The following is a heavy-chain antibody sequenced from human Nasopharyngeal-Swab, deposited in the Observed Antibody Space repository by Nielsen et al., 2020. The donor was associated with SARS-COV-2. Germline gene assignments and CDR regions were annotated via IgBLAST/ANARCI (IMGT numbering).Heavy chain of an antibody. CDR1: GGSISSYY. Sequence: SETLSLTCTVSGGSISSYYWSWIRQPPGKGLEWIGYIYYIGSTNYNPSLKSRVTISVDTSKNQFSLKLSSVTASDTAVYFCARDGADFWSGMGFDSWGQGTLVTVSS. V-gene: IGHV4-59*01. CDR3: ARDGADFWSGMGFDS. D-gene: IGHD3-3*01. J-gene: IGHJ4*02. CDR2: IYYIGST.